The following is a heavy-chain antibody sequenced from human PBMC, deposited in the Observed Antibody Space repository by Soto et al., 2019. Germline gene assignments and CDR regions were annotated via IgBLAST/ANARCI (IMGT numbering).Heavy chain of an antibody. Sequence: SETLSLTCAVYGGSFSGYYWSWIRQPPGKGLEWIGEINHSGSTNYNPSLKSRVTISVDTSKNQFSLKLSSVTAADTAVYYCARSVRHNYYYGMDVWGQGTTVTVSS. J-gene: IGHJ6*02. D-gene: IGHD3-10*01. CDR2: INHSGST. CDR1: GGSFSGYY. CDR3: ARSVRHNYYYGMDV. V-gene: IGHV4-34*01.